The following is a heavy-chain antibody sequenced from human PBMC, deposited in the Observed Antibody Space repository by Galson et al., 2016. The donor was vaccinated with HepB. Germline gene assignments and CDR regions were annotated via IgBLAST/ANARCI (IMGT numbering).Heavy chain of an antibody. V-gene: IGHV3-7*03. CDR2: IKQDASEK. CDR1: GFAFDMYW. D-gene: IGHD1-14*01. CDR3: ARPGSAEDN. Sequence: SLRLSCATSGFAFDMYWMSWVRQAPGKGLEWMANIKQDASEKYYVDSVKGRFTISRDNAKNSLYLQMNNLRLEDTAVYYCARPGSAEDNWGQGTLVTVSS. J-gene: IGHJ4*02.